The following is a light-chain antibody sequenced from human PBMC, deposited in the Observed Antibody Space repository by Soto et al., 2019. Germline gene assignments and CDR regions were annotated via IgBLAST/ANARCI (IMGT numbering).Light chain of an antibody. Sequence: DVVMTQSPLSLPVTPGEPTSISCSSSQSLLQSNGYNYLVWYLQKPGQSPQLLIYFGSYRASGVPDRFSGSGSGRDFTLKIRRVEAEDVGVYYCMQSQQSPPTFGQGTKVEI. J-gene: IGKJ1*01. CDR3: MQSQQSPPT. CDR2: FGS. CDR1: QSLLQSNGYNY. V-gene: IGKV2-28*01.